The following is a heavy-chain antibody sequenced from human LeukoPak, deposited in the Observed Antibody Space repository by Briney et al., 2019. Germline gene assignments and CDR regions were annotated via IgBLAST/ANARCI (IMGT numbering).Heavy chain of an antibody. Sequence: GGSLRLSCAASGFTFSSNYMSWVRQAPGKGLEWVSVIYSGGSTYYADSVKGRFTISRDNSKNTLYLQMTSLRAEETAVYYCARDDFWSGYYTGATSYYYMDVWGKGTTVTVSS. CDR3: ARDDFWSGYYTGATSYYYMDV. CDR2: IYSGGST. D-gene: IGHD3-3*01. CDR1: GFTFSSNY. V-gene: IGHV3-53*01. J-gene: IGHJ6*03.